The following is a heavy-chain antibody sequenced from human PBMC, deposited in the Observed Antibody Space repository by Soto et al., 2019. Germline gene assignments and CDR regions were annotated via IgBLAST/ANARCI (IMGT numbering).Heavy chain of an antibody. J-gene: IGHJ4*02. V-gene: IGHV3-21*06. CDR3: ARESEDLTSNFDY. CDR2: ISSTTNYI. CDR1: GFTFTRYS. Sequence: SCAASGFTFTRYSMNRVRQAPGKGLEWVSSISSTTNYIYYGDSMKGQFTISRDNAKNSLYLEMNSLRAEDTAVYYCARESEDLTSNFDYWGQGTLVTVSS.